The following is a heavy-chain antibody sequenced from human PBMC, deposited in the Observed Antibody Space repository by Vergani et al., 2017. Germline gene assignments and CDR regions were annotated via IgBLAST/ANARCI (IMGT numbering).Heavy chain of an antibody. CDR3: VKEKRDLRSYFCYS. CDR2: ISGPGLST. Sequence: EVHLLESGGGFVQSGGSLRLSCAASGFTFSNSAVSWVRQAPGRGLAWVSSISGPGLSTYYADSVKGRFSISRDNSKNTVFLQMHSLRAEDTAIYYCVKEKRDLRSYFCYSWVHGILVTVSS. D-gene: IGHD3-16*01. J-gene: IGHJ5*01. CDR1: GFTFSNSA. V-gene: IGHV3-23*01.